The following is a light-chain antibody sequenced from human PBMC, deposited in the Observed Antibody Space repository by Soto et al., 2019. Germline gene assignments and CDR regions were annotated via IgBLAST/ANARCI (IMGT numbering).Light chain of an antibody. J-gene: IGKJ1*01. CDR1: QDISNY. V-gene: IGKV1-33*01. CDR3: HQYNSDW. CDR2: DAS. Sequence: DLQMTQSPSSLSASVGDRGTIXSQASQDISNYLNWYQQKPGKAPKFLIYDASNWESGVASRFSGSGSATEFTLTISSLQTDDFATYYCHQYNSDWFGQGTRWIS.